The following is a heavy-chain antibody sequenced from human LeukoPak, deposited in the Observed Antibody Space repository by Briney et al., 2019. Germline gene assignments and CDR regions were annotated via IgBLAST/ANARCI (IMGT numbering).Heavy chain of an antibody. J-gene: IGHJ4*02. CDR3: AREVPLVRYSGWYYFDY. D-gene: IGHD6-19*01. Sequence: SVKVSCKASGGTFSSYAMSWVRQAPGQGLEWMGRIIPILGTANYAQKFQGRVTITADKSTSTAYMELSSLRSEDTAVYYCAREVPLVRYSGWYYFDYWGQGTLVTVSS. CDR2: IIPILGTA. V-gene: IGHV1-69*04. CDR1: GGTFSSYA.